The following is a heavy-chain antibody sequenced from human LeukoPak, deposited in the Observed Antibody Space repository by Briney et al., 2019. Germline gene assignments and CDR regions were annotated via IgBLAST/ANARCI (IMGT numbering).Heavy chain of an antibody. CDR3: ARDPTTQTFDY. J-gene: IGHJ4*02. CDR2: ISTYNGNT. CDR1: GYTFTTYG. V-gene: IGHV1-18*01. Sequence: ASVKVSCKASGYTFTTYGISWVRQAPGQGLEWMGWISTYNGNTNYAQKLQGRVTMTTDTSTTTAYMELRSLTSDDTAVYYCARDPTTQTFDYWGQGTLVTVSS. D-gene: IGHD4-11*01.